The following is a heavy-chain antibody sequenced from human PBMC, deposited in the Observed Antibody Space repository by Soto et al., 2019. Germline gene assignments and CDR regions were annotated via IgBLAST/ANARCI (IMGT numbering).Heavy chain of an antibody. CDR2: IVYNRDEK. J-gene: IGHJ4*02. CDR3: ANGGDRWLRIDH. CDR1: GFSTYG. Sequence: GGSLRLSCAVSGFSTYGMHWVRQAPGKGLEGVAVIVYNRDEKCYGDSVKGRFTISRDSSTNTVYLQMNSLRAEDTAVYYCANGGDRWLRIDHWGQGTLVTVSS. D-gene: IGHD5-12*01. V-gene: IGHV3-30*02.